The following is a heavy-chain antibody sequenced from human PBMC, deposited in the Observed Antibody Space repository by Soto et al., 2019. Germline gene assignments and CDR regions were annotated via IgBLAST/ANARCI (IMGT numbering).Heavy chain of an antibody. J-gene: IGHJ5*02. CDR1: GGSFSGYY. CDR3: ARDSSSWSWDP. CDR2: INHSGST. V-gene: IGHV4-34*01. D-gene: IGHD6-13*01. Sequence: SETLSLTSAVHGGSFSGYYWSWIRQPPGKGLEWIGEINHSGSTNYNPSLKSRVTISVDTSKNQFSLKLSSVTAADTAVYYCARDSSSWSWDPWGQGTLVTVSS.